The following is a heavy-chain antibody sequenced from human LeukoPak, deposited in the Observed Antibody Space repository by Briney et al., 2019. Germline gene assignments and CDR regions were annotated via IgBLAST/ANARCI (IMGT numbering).Heavy chain of an antibody. Sequence: PGGSLRLSCAASGFTFSSYAMSWVRQAPGKGLEWVSAISGSGGSTYYADSVKGRFTISRDNSKNTLYLQMNSLRAEDTAVYHCAKDLMIVVLNTDYWGQGTLVTVSS. CDR3: AKDLMIVVLNTDY. J-gene: IGHJ4*02. V-gene: IGHV3-23*01. CDR1: GFTFSSYA. CDR2: ISGSGGST. D-gene: IGHD3-22*01.